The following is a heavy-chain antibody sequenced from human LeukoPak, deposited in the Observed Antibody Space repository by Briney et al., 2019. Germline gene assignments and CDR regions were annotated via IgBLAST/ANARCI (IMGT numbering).Heavy chain of an antibody. CDR1: GGSISSYY. Sequence: SETLSLTCTVSGGSISSYYWSWIRQPAGKGLEWLGRIYTSGSTNYNPSLKSRVTMSVDTSKNQFSLKLSSVTAADTAVYYCARGSVISVAVYYFDYWGQGTLVTVSS. CDR2: IYTSGST. D-gene: IGHD2-21*01. CDR3: ARGSVISVAVYYFDY. J-gene: IGHJ4*02. V-gene: IGHV4-4*07.